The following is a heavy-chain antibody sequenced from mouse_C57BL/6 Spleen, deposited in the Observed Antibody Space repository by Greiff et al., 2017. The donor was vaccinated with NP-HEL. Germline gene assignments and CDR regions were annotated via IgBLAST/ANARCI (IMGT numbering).Heavy chain of an antibody. CDR1: GYAFTNYL. D-gene: IGHD1-1*01. J-gene: IGHJ3*01. CDR2: INPGSGGT. CDR3: ARERDYYGSSYSFAY. V-gene: IGHV1-54*01. Sequence: QVQLQQSGAELVRPGTSVKVSCKASGYAFTNYLIEWVKQRPGQGLEWIGVINPGSGGTNYNEKFKGKATLTADKSSSTAYMQLSSLTSEDSAVYFCARERDYYGSSYSFAYWGQGTLVTVSA.